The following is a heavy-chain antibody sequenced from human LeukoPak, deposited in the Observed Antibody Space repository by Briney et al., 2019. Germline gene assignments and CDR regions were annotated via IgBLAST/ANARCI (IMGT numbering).Heavy chain of an antibody. V-gene: IGHV1-8*01. CDR1: GYTFTSYD. CDR2: LNPNSGNT. CDR3: ARGTYYLIS. J-gene: IGHJ4*02. Sequence: ASVKVSCKASGYTFTSYDINWVRQATGQGLEWMGWLNPNSGNTGYAQKFQGRVTVTRNTSISTAYMELSSLTSDDTAVYYCARGTYYLISWGQGTLVTVSS. D-gene: IGHD2/OR15-2a*01.